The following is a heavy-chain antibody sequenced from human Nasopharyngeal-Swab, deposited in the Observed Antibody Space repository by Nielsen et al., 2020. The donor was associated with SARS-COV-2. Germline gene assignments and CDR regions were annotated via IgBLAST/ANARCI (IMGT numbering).Heavy chain of an antibody. CDR3: ARENQEYANIWIDY. CDR1: GYTFTSNV. J-gene: IGHJ4*02. D-gene: IGHD1-1*01. Sequence: ASVKVSCKASGYTFTSNVLNWVRQAPGQGPECIGWISTYTGAPTYAQDFTGSFVISLDTSISTTYMQLSSLKADDTAVDYCARENQEYANIWIDYWGQGTQGTVSS. CDR2: ISTYTGAP. V-gene: IGHV7-4-1*02.